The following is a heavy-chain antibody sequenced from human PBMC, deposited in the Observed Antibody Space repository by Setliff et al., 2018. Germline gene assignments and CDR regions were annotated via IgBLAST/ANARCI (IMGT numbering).Heavy chain of an antibody. J-gene: IGHJ4*02. CDR3: ARQATIFRVWVWDY. Sequence: PSETLSLTCTVSPGSISSHYWSWVRQPPGKGLECIGDIYYTGSTKYNPSLWSRLTMSIDTSKKQFSLRLTSVTAADTAVYYCARQATIFRVWVWDYWGQGTLVTVSS. V-gene: IGHV4-59*08. CDR2: IYYTGST. D-gene: IGHD3-3*01. CDR1: PGSISSHY.